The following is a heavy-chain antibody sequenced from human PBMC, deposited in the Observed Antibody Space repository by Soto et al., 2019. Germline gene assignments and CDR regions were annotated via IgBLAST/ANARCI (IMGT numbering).Heavy chain of an antibody. CDR1: SVSNAW. CDR2: IKSKTDGGTT. Sequence: SVSNAWMNWVRQAPGKGLEWVGRIKSKTDGGTTDYAAPVKGRFTISRDDSKNTLYLQMNSLKTEDTAVFYCTTVPLHTWAVAGSSLPVKWGQGTLVTVSS. CDR3: TTVPLHTWAVAGSSLPVK. D-gene: IGHD6-19*01. V-gene: IGHV3-15*07. J-gene: IGHJ4*02.